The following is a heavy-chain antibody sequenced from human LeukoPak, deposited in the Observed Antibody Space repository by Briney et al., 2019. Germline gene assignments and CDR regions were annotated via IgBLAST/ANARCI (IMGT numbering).Heavy chain of an antibody. CDR2: IASDGSHT. CDR3: ARKRQPPFLLSGPFDF. J-gene: IGHJ3*01. D-gene: IGHD1-1*01. Sequence: GGSLRLSCAASGFTFSTYFMHWVRQAPGKGLEWVADIASDGSHTFYVESVKGRFTISRDNSKNTLYLQMNRLRAEDTAVFFCARKRQPPFLLSGPFDFWAQGPMVPFSS. V-gene: IGHV3-30-3*01. CDR1: GFTFSTYF.